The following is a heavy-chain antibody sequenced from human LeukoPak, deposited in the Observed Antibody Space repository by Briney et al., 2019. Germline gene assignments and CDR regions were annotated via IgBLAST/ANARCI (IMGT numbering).Heavy chain of an antibody. CDR3: ARRAGAYSHPYDY. CDR1: GFTFDDYA. CDR2: IYSDNT. D-gene: IGHD4/OR15-4a*01. J-gene: IGHJ4*02. V-gene: IGHV3-53*01. Sequence: GGSLRLSCAASGFTFDDYAMHWVRQAPGKGLEWVSFIYSDNTHYSDSVKGRFTISRDNSKNTLYLQMNSLRAEDTAVYYCARRAGAYSHPYDYWGQGTLVTVSS.